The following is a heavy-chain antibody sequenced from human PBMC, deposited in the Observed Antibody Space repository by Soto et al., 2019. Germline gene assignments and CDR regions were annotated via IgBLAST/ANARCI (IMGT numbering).Heavy chain of an antibody. J-gene: IGHJ6*02. CDR1: GGSISTGDYY. D-gene: IGHD3-10*01. V-gene: IGHV4-30-4*01. CDR3: ARSASGRYDMDV. CDR2: IHLRGST. Sequence: QVQLQESGPGLVKPSQTLSLTCSVSGGSISTGDYYWSWIRQPPGKGLEWIGYIHLRGSTYYNPSLKSRVTKSIDTSKNQFSLKLTSVTAADTAVYYCARSASGRYDMDVWGQGTTVTVSS.